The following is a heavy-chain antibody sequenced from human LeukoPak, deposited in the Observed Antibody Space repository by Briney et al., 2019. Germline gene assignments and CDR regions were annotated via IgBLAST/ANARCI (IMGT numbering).Heavy chain of an antibody. J-gene: IGHJ5*02. CDR3: VRQKSNGGGSLDL. V-gene: IGHV3-43*01. CDR1: GFIFEKEI. CDR2: TSWDGSRT. D-gene: IGHD2-8*01. Sequence: QAGESLRLSCAASGFIFEKEIMHWVRHAPGRGLEWVSLTSWDGSRTYYADSVKGRFSISRDNNKYSLYLQMTNLRSEDTALYFCVRQKSNGGGSLDLWGQGTLVIVSS.